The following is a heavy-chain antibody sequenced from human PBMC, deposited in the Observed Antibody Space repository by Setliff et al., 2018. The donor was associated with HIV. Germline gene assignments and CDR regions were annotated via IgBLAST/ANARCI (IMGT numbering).Heavy chain of an antibody. CDR3: TRDTVGAVLSYFDY. CDR1: GFTVSSYG. Sequence: GGSLRLSCAASGFTVSSYGMHWVRQAPGKGLEWVAVIWSGGSNKYYADSVKGRFTISRDNSKNTLYLQMNSLRAEDMAIYYCTRDTVGAVLSYFDYWGQGSLVTVSS. CDR2: IWSGGSNK. J-gene: IGHJ4*02. V-gene: IGHV3-33*01. D-gene: IGHD1-26*01.